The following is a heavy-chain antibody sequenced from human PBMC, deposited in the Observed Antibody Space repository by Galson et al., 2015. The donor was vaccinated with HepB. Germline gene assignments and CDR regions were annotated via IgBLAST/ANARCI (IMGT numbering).Heavy chain of an antibody. CDR1: GGSISSYY. Sequence: ETLSLTCTVSGGSISSYYWGWIRQPPGKGLEWIGSIYYSGSTYYNPSLKSRVTISVDTSKNQFSLKLSSVTAADTAVYYCARHEWYSSSWTPRFDYWGQGTLVTVSS. V-gene: IGHV4-39*01. CDR2: IYYSGST. D-gene: IGHD6-13*01. CDR3: ARHEWYSSSWTPRFDY. J-gene: IGHJ4*02.